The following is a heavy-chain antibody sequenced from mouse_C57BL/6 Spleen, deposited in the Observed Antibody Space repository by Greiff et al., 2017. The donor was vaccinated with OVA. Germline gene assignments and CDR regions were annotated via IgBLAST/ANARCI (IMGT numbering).Heavy chain of an antibody. CDR1: GYTFTDYY. CDR2: IYPGSGNT. Sequence: VQLQQSGAELVRPGASVKLSCKASGYTFTDYYINWVKQRPGQGLEWIARIYPGSGNTYYNEKFKGKATLTAEKSSSTAYMQLSSLTSEDSAVYFCATYDYDGGYYFDYWGQGTTLTVSS. J-gene: IGHJ2*01. D-gene: IGHD2-4*01. CDR3: ATYDYDGGYYFDY. V-gene: IGHV1-76*01.